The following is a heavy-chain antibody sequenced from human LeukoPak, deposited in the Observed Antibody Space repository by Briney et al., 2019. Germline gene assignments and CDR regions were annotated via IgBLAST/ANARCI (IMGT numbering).Heavy chain of an antibody. CDR1: RISLSNYG. CDR2: ISRSGDNT. Sequence: PGGSLRLSCAASRISLSNYGMSWVRQALGKGLEWVSGISRSGDNTYYADSVKGRFTISRDNSKNTLYVQVNSLGTEDTAAYYCAKGSYYDSSGSFYFDYCGQGTLVTVSS. V-gene: IGHV3-23*01. CDR3: AKGSYYDSSGSFYFDY. J-gene: IGHJ4*02. D-gene: IGHD3-22*01.